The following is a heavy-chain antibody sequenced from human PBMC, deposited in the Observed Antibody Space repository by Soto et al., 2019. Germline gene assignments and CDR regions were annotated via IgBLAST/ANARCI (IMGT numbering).Heavy chain of an antibody. CDR2: ISGSGGST. V-gene: IGHV3-23*01. Sequence: EVQLLESGGGLVQPGGSLRLSCAASGFTFSSYAMSWVRQAPGKGLEWVSAISGSGGSTYYADSVKGRFTISRDNSKNTLYLQKNGLRAGETAVYYWAKEHGGGGGYWGQGTLVTVSS. CDR1: GFTFSSYA. D-gene: IGHD3-16*01. CDR3: AKEHGGGGGY. J-gene: IGHJ4*02.